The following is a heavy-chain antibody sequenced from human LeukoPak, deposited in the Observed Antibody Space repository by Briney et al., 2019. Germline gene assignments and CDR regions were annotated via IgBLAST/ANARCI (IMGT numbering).Heavy chain of an antibody. CDR1: GGSISSYY. Sequence: PSETLSLTCTVSGGSISSYYWSWIRQPPGKGLEWIGYIYYSGSTNYNPSLESRVTISVDTSKNQFSLKLSSVTAADTAVYYCARAGYSYGKPFDYWGQGTLVTVSS. CDR2: IYYSGST. CDR3: ARAGYSYGKPFDY. V-gene: IGHV4-59*01. D-gene: IGHD5-18*01. J-gene: IGHJ4*02.